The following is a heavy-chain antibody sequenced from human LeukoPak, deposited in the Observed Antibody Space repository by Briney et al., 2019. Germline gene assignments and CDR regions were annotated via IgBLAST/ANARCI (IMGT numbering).Heavy chain of an antibody. D-gene: IGHD4-23*01. J-gene: IGHJ6*02. CDR2: ISSSSSTI. V-gene: IGHV3-48*01. CDR3: ARDLRGGNTYYYYGMDV. CDR1: GFTFSSYS. Sequence: PGGSLRLSCAASGFTFSSYSMNWVRQAPGKGLEWVSYISSSSSTIYYADSVKGRFTISRDNSKNTLYLQMNSLRAEDTAVYYCARDLRGGNTYYYYGMDVWGQGTTVTVSS.